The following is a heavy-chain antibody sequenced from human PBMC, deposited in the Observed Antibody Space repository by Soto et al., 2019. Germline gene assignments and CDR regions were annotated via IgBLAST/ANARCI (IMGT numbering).Heavy chain of an antibody. D-gene: IGHD5-18*01. CDR2: IYFSGST. J-gene: IGHJ5*02. Sequence: SETLSLTCTVSGGSISSYSWSWIRQPPGKGLEWIGYIYFSGSTNYNPSLKSRVTISVDTSKNQFSLKLSSVTAADTAMYYCAREPTRGYSYGLDPWGQGTLVTVSS. CDR3: AREPTRGYSYGLDP. CDR1: GGSISSYS. V-gene: IGHV4-59*01.